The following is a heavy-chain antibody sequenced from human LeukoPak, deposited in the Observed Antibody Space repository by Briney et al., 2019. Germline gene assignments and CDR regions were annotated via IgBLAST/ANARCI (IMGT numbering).Heavy chain of an antibody. J-gene: IGHJ4*02. CDR3: ASGGIVVVPAVVD. CDR1: GFTFSSYS. CDR2: ISSSSSYI. Sequence: PGGSLRLSCAASGFTFSSYSMNWVRQAPGKGPEWVSSISSSSSYIYYADSVKGRFTISRDNAKNSLYLQMNSLRAEDTAVYYCASGGIVVVPAVVDWGQGTLVTVSS. V-gene: IGHV3-21*01. D-gene: IGHD2-2*01.